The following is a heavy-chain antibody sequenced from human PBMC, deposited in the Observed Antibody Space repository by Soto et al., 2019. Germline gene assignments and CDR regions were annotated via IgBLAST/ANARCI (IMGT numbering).Heavy chain of an antibody. CDR2: IGGTDGDSDGVP. D-gene: IGHD7-27*01. CDR1: GFILNNYA. Sequence: VQLLESGGDLVQPRGSLRLSCVASGFILNNYAMSWVRQAPGKGLEWVSTIGGTDGDSDGVPWYEDSVKGRFTISRDSSANTLFLHMDNLRAEDSALYYCVKRGRNWGAFDFWGQGTTVVVSS. V-gene: IGHV3-23*01. CDR3: VKRGRNWGAFDF. J-gene: IGHJ3*01.